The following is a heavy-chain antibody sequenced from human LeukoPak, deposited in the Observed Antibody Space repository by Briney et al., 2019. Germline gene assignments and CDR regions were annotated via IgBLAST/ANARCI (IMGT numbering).Heavy chain of an antibody. CDR1: GFTFSTYN. CDR3: ARDPTVGATLYYFDY. D-gene: IGHD1-26*01. Sequence: PGGPLRLSCAASGFTFSTYNMHWVRQTPGKGLEWVAVIWYDGSNKYYADSVKGRFTISRDNSKKTLYLQMNSLRAEDRAVYYCARDPTVGATLYYFDYWGQGTLVTVSS. CDR2: IWYDGSNK. V-gene: IGHV3-33*01. J-gene: IGHJ4*02.